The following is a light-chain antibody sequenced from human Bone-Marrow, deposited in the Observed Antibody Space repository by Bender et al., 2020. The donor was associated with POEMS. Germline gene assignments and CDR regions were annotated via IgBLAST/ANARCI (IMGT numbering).Light chain of an antibody. CDR1: DLGDRY. Sequence: SYEMSQPPSVSVSPGQTATITCSGEDLGDRYVFWYQQKPGQSPVVVVYQNAKRPSGIPERFSGSKSGNMASLTISGLQAEDEADYYCCSYVGSSTFYVFGSGTKVTVL. J-gene: IGLJ1*01. V-gene: IGLV3-1*01. CDR3: CSYVGSSTFYV. CDR2: QNA.